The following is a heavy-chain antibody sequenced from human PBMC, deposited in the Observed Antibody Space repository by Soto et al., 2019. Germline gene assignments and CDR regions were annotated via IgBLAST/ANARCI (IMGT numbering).Heavy chain of an antibody. V-gene: IGHV1-3*01. D-gene: IGHD3-10*01. CDR1: GYTFTSYA. J-gene: IGHJ2*01. Sequence: QVQLVQSGAEVKKPGASVKVSCKASGYTFTSYAMHWVRQAPGQRLEWMGWINAGNGNTKYSQKFQGRVTITRDTSASTAYMERSSLRSDDTAVYYCARGGRITMVRGVIIRYFDLCGRGTLVTVSS. CDR2: INAGNGNT. CDR3: ARGGRITMVRGVIIRYFDL.